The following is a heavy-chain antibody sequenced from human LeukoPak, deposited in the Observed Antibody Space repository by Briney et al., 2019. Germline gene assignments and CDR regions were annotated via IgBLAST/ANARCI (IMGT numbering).Heavy chain of an antibody. V-gene: IGHV4-4*07. J-gene: IGHJ4*02. CDR3: ARESGSGSYYIPTNY. Sequence: SETLSLTCTVSGGSTSSYYWSWIQQPAGKGQEWIGRIYTSGSTNYNPSLKSRVTMSVDTSKNQFSLKLSSVTAADTAVYYCARESGSGSYYIPTNYWGQGTLVTASS. CDR1: GGSTSSYY. CDR2: IYTSGST. D-gene: IGHD3-10*01.